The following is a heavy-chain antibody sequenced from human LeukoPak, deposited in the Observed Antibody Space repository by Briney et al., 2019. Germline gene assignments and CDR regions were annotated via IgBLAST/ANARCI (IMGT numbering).Heavy chain of an antibody. CDR3: ARGTVATAYYYYYMDV. J-gene: IGHJ6*03. D-gene: IGHD5-12*01. CDR2: INPNSGGT. Sequence: ASVKVSCKASGYAFTGYYMHWVRQAPGQGLEWMGWINPNSGGTNYAQKFQGRVTMTRDTSISTAYMELSGLRSDDTAVYYCARGTVATAYYYYYMDVWGKGTTVTVSS. CDR1: GYAFTGYY. V-gene: IGHV1-2*02.